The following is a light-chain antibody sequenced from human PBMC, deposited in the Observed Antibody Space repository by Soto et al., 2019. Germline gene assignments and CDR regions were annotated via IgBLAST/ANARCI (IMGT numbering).Light chain of an antibody. Sequence: QSALAQPRSVSGSPGQLLTISCTGTSSDVDDYRYVSWYQQYPGKAPKLVIYGGNKRPSGVPDRFSGSNSGNTASLTISGLQAEDEDDYYCCSYVTTPEIFGTGTKVTVL. J-gene: IGLJ1*01. CDR3: CSYVTTPEI. CDR1: SSDVDDYRY. V-gene: IGLV2-11*01. CDR2: GGN.